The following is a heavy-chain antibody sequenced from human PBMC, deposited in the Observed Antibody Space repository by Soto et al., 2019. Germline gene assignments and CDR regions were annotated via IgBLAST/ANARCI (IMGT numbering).Heavy chain of an antibody. J-gene: IGHJ4*02. CDR2: ISSSSSYI. D-gene: IGHD2-2*01. V-gene: IGHV3-21*05. CDR1: GFTFSSYT. Sequence: EVQLVESGGGLVQPGGSLRLSCAASGFTFSSYTMSWVRQAPGKGLEWVSYISSSSSYIYYADSVKGRFTISRDNAKNSLYLQMNSLRAEDTAVYYCARDHPSRGYRFDYWGQGTLVTVSS. CDR3: ARDHPSRGYRFDY.